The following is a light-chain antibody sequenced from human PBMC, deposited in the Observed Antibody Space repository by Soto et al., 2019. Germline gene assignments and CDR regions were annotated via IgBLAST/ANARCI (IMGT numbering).Light chain of an antibody. CDR3: CSFAGRIFV. Sequence: QSALTQPRSVSGSPGQSLTVSCTGTSSDVGGNNHVTWYQQHPGKAPKLLISDVNKRPSGVPDRFSGSKSGNTASLTISGLQTEDEADYYCCSFAGRIFVFGTGTKVTVL. CDR1: SSDVGGNNH. CDR2: DVN. V-gene: IGLV2-11*01. J-gene: IGLJ1*01.